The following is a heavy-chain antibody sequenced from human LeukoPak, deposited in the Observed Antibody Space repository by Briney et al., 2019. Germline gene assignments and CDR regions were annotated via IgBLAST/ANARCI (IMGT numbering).Heavy chain of an antibody. J-gene: IGHJ4*02. CDR2: ISSDGDNT. CDR1: GFAFASYA. V-gene: IGHV3-23*01. D-gene: IGHD6-19*01. CDR3: VKGGWLDN. Sequence: GGSLRLSCAASGFAFASYAMNGVRQGPGKGLEWVSGISSDGDNTHYADSVKGRFTISRDNPNNTLCLQMNSLRAEDTAVYYCVKGGWLDNWGQGTLVTVSS.